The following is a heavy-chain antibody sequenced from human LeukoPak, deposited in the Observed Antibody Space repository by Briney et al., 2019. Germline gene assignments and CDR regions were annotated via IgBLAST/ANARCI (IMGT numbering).Heavy chain of an antibody. V-gene: IGHV4-39*01. CDR2: FFYSGST. J-gene: IGHJ4*02. CDR3: ASLRVWGSYRKNDY. CDR1: GGSISSRPYC. D-gene: IGHD3-16*02. Sequence: PSETLSLTCTVSGGSISSRPYCWGWIRQPPGKGLEWLGSFFYSGSTNYKPSLKSRVTISVDTSKNQFSLKLSSVTAADTAVYYCASLRVWGSYRKNDYWGQGTLVTVSS.